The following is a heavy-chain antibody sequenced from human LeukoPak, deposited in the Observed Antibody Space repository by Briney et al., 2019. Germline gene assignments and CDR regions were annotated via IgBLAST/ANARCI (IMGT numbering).Heavy chain of an antibody. V-gene: IGHV1-18*01. CDR2: ISAYNGNT. CDR1: GYTFTSYG. J-gene: IGHJ4*02. Sequence: ASVKVSCKASGYTFTSYGISWVRQAPGQGLEWMGWISAYNGNTNYAQKLQGRVTMTTDTSTSTAYMELRSLRSDDTAVYYCARPEKYSGSYYYDYXGKGTLVTVSS. CDR3: ARPEKYSGSYYYDY. D-gene: IGHD1-26*01.